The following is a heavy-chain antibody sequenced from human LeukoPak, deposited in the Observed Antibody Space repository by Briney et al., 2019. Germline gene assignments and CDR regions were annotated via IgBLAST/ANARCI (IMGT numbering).Heavy chain of an antibody. CDR2: IYYSGST. CDR3: ARGIAAAGTPDY. V-gene: IGHV4-59*01. Sequence: SETLSLTCTVSGGSISSYCWSWIRRPPGKGLEWIGYIYYSGSTNYNPSLKSRVTISVDTSKNQFSLKLSSVTADTAVYYCARGIAAAGTPDYWGQGTLVTVSS. CDR1: GGSISSYC. J-gene: IGHJ4*02. D-gene: IGHD6-13*01.